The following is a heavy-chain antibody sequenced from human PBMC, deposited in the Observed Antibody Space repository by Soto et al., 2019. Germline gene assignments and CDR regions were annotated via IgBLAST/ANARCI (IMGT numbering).Heavy chain of an antibody. CDR3: ARWFGELFWWFDP. CDR2: IIAIFGTA. J-gene: IGHJ5*02. CDR1: GGTFSSYA. Sequence: QVQLVQSGAEVKKAGSSVKVSCKASGGTFSSYAISWVRQVPGQGLEWMGGIIAIFGTANYAQKFQGRVTITADESTSTDYMELSSLRSEDPAVYYCARWFGELFWWFDPWGQGTLVTVSS. D-gene: IGHD3-10*01. V-gene: IGHV1-69*01.